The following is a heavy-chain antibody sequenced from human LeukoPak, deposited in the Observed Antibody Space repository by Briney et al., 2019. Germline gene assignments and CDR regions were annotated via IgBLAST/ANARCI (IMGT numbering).Heavy chain of an antibody. CDR3: ARGIVVSPKPYYYYYYMDV. J-gene: IGHJ6*03. V-gene: IGHV1-18*04. D-gene: IGHD3-22*01. CDR1: GYTFTGYY. CDR2: ISAYNGNT. Sequence: ASVKVSCKASGYTFTGYYMHWVRQAPGQGLEWMGWISAYNGNTNYAQKLQGRVTMTTDTSTSTAYMELRSLRSDDTAVYYCARGIVVSPKPYYYYYYMDVWGKGTTVTISS.